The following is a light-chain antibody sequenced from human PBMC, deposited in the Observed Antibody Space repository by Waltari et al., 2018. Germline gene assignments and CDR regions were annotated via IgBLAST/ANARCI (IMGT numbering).Light chain of an antibody. V-gene: IGLV1-40*01. CDR1: SSNIGAGYD. J-gene: IGLJ2*01. CDR2: GDS. Sequence: QSGLTQPPSVSGAPGQRVTISCTGSSSNIGAGYDVHWYQLLPRAAPKLLIYGDSNRPSGVPDRFSGSKSGTSASLAITGLQAEDEADYYCQSYDSLNGSVFGGGTKLTVL. CDR3: QSYDSLNGSV.